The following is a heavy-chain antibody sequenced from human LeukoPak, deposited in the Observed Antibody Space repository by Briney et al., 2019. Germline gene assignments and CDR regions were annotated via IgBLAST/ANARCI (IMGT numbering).Heavy chain of an antibody. Sequence: PSETLSLTCAVYGGSFSGYYWSWIRQPPGKGLEWIGEINHSGSTNYNPSLKSRVTISVDTSKNQFSLKLSSVTAAGTAVYYCARGRYRFDYWGQGTLVTVSS. V-gene: IGHV4-34*01. J-gene: IGHJ4*02. CDR1: GGSFSGYY. D-gene: IGHD1-1*01. CDR2: INHSGST. CDR3: ARGRYRFDY.